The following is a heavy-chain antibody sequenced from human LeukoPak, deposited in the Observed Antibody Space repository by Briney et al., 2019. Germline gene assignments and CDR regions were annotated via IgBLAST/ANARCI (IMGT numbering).Heavy chain of an antibody. CDR1: GGSISSSSYY. CDR2: IYYSGNT. D-gene: IGHD3-22*01. V-gene: IGHV4-39*01. Sequence: SETLSLTCTVSGGSISSSSYYWGWIRQPPGKGLEWIGSIYYSGNTYYNPSLKSRVTISVDTSKNQFSLKLSSVTAAVTAVYYCARQGGSGFCWFDPWGQGTLVTVSS. J-gene: IGHJ5*02. CDR3: ARQGGSGFCWFDP.